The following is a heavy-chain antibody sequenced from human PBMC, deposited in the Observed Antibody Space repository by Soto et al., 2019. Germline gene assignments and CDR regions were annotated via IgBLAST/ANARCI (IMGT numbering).Heavy chain of an antibody. D-gene: IGHD3-10*01. Sequence: GASVKVSCKASGDTFTSYARQWVRQAPGQRLEWMGWINAGNGNTKYSQKFQGRVTITRDTSASTAYMELSSLRYEDTAVYYCAIAPGSGGMDVWGQGTTVTVS. CDR3: AIAPGSGGMDV. J-gene: IGHJ6*02. CDR1: GDTFTSYA. V-gene: IGHV1-3*01. CDR2: INAGNGNT.